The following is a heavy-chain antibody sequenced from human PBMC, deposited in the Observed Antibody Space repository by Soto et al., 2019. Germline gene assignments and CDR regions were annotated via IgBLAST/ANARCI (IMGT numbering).Heavy chain of an antibody. J-gene: IGHJ6*02. CDR1: GYTFTSYD. Sequence: ASVKGSCKASGYTFTSYDINWVRQATGQGLEWMGWMNPNSGNTGYAQKFQGRVTMTRNTSLTTAYMELSSLRSEDTAVYYCARSLPVGWYPYYYYGMDVWGQGTTVTVSS. CDR2: MNPNSGNT. V-gene: IGHV1-8*01. D-gene: IGHD6-19*01. CDR3: ARSLPVGWYPYYYYGMDV.